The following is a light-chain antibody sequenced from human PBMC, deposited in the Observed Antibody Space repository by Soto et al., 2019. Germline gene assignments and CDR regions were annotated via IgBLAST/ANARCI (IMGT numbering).Light chain of an antibody. Sequence: EIVMTQSPATLSVSPGERATLSCRASQSVSSNLAWYQQKPGQAPRLLIYGASTRATGIPARFSGSGSGTEFTLTISRLQSEDFAVYYCQHQATFGPGTKVHIK. CDR3: QHQAT. CDR2: GAS. V-gene: IGKV3-15*01. J-gene: IGKJ3*01. CDR1: QSVSSN.